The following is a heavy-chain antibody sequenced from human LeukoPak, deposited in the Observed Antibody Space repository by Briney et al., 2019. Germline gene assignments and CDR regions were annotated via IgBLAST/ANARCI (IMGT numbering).Heavy chain of an antibody. CDR3: ARHLFYFGLGSYYNGDDY. Sequence: GRSLRLSCAASGFTFSSFAMHWVRQAPGKGLEWAAFISYDGNTEYYADSVKGRFTISRDNSKNTLYLQMNSLRAEDTAVYYCARHLFYFGLGSYYNGDDYWGQGTLVTVSS. V-gene: IGHV3-30-3*01. CDR1: GFTFSSFA. J-gene: IGHJ4*02. CDR2: ISYDGNTE. D-gene: IGHD3-10*01.